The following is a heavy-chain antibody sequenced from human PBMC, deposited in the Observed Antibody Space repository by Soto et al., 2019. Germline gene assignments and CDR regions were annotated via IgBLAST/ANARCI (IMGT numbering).Heavy chain of an antibody. D-gene: IGHD1-26*01. V-gene: IGHV4-4*07. CDR2: IYATGDT. Sequence: QVVLQESGPGVVNPSDTLSLTCNVSGASLSRYYWSWIRQPPGKGLEWIGRIYATGDTDYNPSLKSRISMSVDMSKKQFSLALRSVTAADTAIYYCVRDGTKNLRDRFEPWGRGILVTVSS. CDR3: VRDGTKNLRDRFEP. J-gene: IGHJ5*02. CDR1: GASLSRYY.